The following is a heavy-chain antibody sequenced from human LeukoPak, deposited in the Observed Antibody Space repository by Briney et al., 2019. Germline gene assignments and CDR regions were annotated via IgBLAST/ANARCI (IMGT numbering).Heavy chain of an antibody. CDR1: GFTFSNAW. V-gene: IGHV3-15*01. CDR2: IKSKTDGGTT. D-gene: IGHD2-21*01. J-gene: IGHJ6*04. CDR3: TTGVMVSSYYYYGMDV. Sequence: PGGSLRLSCAASGFTFSNAWMSWVRQAPGEGLEWVGRIKSKTDGGTTDYAAPVKGRFTISRDDSKNTLYLQMNSLKTEDTAVYYCTTGVMVSSYYYYGMDVWGKGTTVTVSS.